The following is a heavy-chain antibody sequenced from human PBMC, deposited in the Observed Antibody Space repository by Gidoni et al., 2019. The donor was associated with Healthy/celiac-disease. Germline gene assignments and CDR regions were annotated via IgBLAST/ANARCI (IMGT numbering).Heavy chain of an antibody. CDR1: GYTFTSYG. CDR2: ISAYNGNT. Sequence: QVQLVQSGAEVKKPGASVKVSCQASGYTFTSYGISWVRQAPGQGLEWMGWISAYNGNTNYAQKLQGRVTMTTDTATSTAYMELRSLRSDDTAVYYCARGVIVVVPAATGYYYYGMDVWGQGTTVTVSS. J-gene: IGHJ6*02. V-gene: IGHV1-18*01. D-gene: IGHD2-2*01. CDR3: ARGVIVVVPAATGYYYYGMDV.